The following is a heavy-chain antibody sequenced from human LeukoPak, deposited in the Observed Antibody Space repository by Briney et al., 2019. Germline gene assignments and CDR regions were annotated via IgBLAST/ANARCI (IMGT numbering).Heavy chain of an antibody. CDR2: ISGSGGST. J-gene: IGHJ4*02. Sequence: GSLRLSCAASGFTFSSYAMSWVRQAPGKGLEWVSAISGSGGSTYYADSVKGRFTISRDNSKNTLCLQMNSLRAEDTAVYYCAKDSRYFDWLLTDYWGQGTLVTVSS. V-gene: IGHV3-23*01. D-gene: IGHD3-9*01. CDR3: AKDSRYFDWLLTDY. CDR1: GFTFSSYA.